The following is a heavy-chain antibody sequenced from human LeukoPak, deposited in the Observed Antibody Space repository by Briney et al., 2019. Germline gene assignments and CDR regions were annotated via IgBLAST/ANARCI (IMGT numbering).Heavy chain of an antibody. V-gene: IGHV4-59*01. D-gene: IGHD6-19*01. CDR1: GDSISSYY. CDR3: ARDRSSGWLRGYFDY. J-gene: IGHJ4*02. Sequence: PSETLSLTCTGSGDSISSYYYSWVRQPSGKGLEWIRYIYYSGSTNYNPSLKSRVTISVDASKKQFSLKLTSVTAADTAVYYCARDRSSGWLRGYFDYWGQGTLVTVSS. CDR2: IYYSGST.